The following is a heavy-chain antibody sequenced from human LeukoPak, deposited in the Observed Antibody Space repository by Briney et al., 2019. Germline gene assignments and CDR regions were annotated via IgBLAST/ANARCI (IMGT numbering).Heavy chain of an antibody. CDR3: ARDTTSGYYYRHHAFDI. Sequence: SETLSLTCTVSGGSISHYYWSWIRQPPGKGLEWIGYIYYSGSTNYNPSLKSRVTISVDTSKNQFSLKLSSVTAADTAVYYCARDTTSGYYYRHHAFDIWGQGTMVTVSS. J-gene: IGHJ3*02. V-gene: IGHV4-59*12. CDR1: GGSISHYY. D-gene: IGHD3-22*01. CDR2: IYYSGST.